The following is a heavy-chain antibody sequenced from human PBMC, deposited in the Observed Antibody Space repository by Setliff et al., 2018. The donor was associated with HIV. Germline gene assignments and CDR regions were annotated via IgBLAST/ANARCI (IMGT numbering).Heavy chain of an antibody. CDR1: GYTFSDYY. J-gene: IGHJ5*02. D-gene: IGHD3-3*01. CDR3: ARDPIRAVGVDFWSATNNWFGP. Sequence: ASVKVSCKSSGYTFSDYYMHWVRQAPGQGLEWMGIMNAKSGSTHYARKFQGRVTMTRDTATSTVYMELGSLRSEDTAVYYCARDPIRAVGVDFWSATNNWFGPWGQGTLVTVSS. CDR2: MNAKSGST. V-gene: IGHV1-46*01.